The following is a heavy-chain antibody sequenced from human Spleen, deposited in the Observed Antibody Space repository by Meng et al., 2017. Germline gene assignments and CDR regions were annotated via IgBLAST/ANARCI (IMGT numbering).Heavy chain of an antibody. J-gene: IGHJ4*02. V-gene: IGHV4-38-2*02. D-gene: IGHD3-22*01. CDR1: GYSISSGYY. Sequence: SETLSLTCAVSGYSISSGYYWGWIRQPPGKGLEWIGSIYHSGSTYYNPSLKSRVTISVDTSKNQFSLKLRSVTAADTAVYYCARDRGLYASSGYPGYWGQGTLVTVSS. CDR3: ARDRGLYASSGYPGY. CDR2: IYHSGST.